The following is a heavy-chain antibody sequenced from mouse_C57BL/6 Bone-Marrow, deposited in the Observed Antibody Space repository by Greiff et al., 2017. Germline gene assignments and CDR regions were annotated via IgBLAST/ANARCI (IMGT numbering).Heavy chain of an antibody. CDR1: GYTFTSYW. Sequence: QVQLQQPGAELVKPGASVKLSCKASGYTFTSYWMHWVKQRPGRGLEWIGRIDPNSGGTKYNEKFKSKATLTVDKPSSAAYMQLSSLTSEDSAVYDCAREDYGYPYWYFDVWGTGTTVTVSS. D-gene: IGHD2-2*01. J-gene: IGHJ1*03. CDR3: AREDYGYPYWYFDV. V-gene: IGHV1-72*01. CDR2: IDPNSGGT.